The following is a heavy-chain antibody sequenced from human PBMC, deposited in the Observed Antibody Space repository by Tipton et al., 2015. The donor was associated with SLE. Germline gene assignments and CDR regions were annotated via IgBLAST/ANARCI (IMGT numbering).Heavy chain of an antibody. J-gene: IGHJ4*02. CDR1: GFTFSSYA. Sequence: SLRLSCAASGFTFSSYAMSWVRQAPGKGPEWVSAISGSGGSTYYADSVKGRFTISRDNSKNTLYLQMNSLRAEDTAVYYCAKAIRGYSSSEDYWGQGTLVTVSS. CDR2: ISGSGGST. D-gene: IGHD6-13*01. V-gene: IGHV3-23*01. CDR3: AKAIRGYSSSEDY.